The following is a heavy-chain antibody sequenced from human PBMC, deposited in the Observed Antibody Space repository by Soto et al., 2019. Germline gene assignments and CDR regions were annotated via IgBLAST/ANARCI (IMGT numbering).Heavy chain of an antibody. CDR3: ARSFHGSGVYGLDV. D-gene: IGHD3-10*01. CDR2: IFHSGST. J-gene: IGHJ6*02. V-gene: IGHV4-4*02. Sequence: QAQLQESGPGLVKPSGTLSLTCAVSGGSIRSNHWWGWVGQPPGKGREWIGEIFHSGSTNNNSSLKSRVTISVDKSKSQFSLKLSSVTAADTAVYYCARSFHGSGVYGLDVWGQGTTVTVSS. CDR1: GGSIRSNHW.